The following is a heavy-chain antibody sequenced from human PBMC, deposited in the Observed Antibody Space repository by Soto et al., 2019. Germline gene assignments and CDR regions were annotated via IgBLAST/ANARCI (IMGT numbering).Heavy chain of an antibody. V-gene: IGHV4-61*01. D-gene: IGHD2-15*01. Sequence: QVQLQESGPGLVKPSETLSLTCTVSGGSVSSGSYYWSWIRQPPGKGLEWIGYIYYSGSTNYNPSLKSRXXIXLXXSKNHFSLKLISVTAADTAVYYCARDVGVYGGGMNWGQGTLVTVSS. CDR3: ARDVGVYGGGMN. J-gene: IGHJ4*02. CDR1: GGSVSSGSYY. CDR2: IYYSGST.